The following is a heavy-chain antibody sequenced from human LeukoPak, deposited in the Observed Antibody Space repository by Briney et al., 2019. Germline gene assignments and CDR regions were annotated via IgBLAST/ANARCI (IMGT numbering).Heavy chain of an antibody. V-gene: IGHV3-73*01. J-gene: IGHJ4*02. D-gene: IGHD1-14*01. CDR1: GFSFSDSA. CDR2: IRSKANNYAT. Sequence: GGSLRLSCAASGFSFSDSAIHWVRQASGKGLEWVGRIRSKANNYATAYAASVKGRFTISRDDSKNTANLQTNSLKTEDTAVYYCTRWLLGTSFTFDYWGQGALVTVSS. CDR3: TRWLLGTSFTFDY.